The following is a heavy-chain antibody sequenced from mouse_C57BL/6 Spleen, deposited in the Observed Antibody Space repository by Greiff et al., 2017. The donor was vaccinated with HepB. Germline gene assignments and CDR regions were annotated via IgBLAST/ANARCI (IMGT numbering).Heavy chain of an antibody. J-gene: IGHJ1*03. CDR2: IDPETGGT. V-gene: IGHV1-15*01. D-gene: IGHD4-1*01. CDR3: TRANWDPYWYFDV. Sequence: QVQLQQSGAELVRPGASVTLSCKASGYTFTDYEMRWVKQTPVHGLEWIGAIDPETGGTAYNQKFKGKAILTADKSSSTAYMELRSLTSEDSAVYYCTRANWDPYWYFDVWGTGTTVTVSS. CDR1: GYTFTDYE.